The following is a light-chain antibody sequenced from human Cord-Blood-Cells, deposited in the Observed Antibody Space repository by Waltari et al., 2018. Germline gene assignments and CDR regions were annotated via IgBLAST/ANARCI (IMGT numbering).Light chain of an antibody. CDR2: DAS. CDR3: QQRSNWPPIT. CDR1: QSVSSY. Sequence: EIVLTQSPATLSLSPGERATLSCRASQSVSSYLAWYHQKPGQAPRLLIYDASNRATGITARFSGSGSGTDFTLTISSLEPEDFAVYHCQQRSNWPPITFGQGTRLEIK. J-gene: IGKJ5*01. V-gene: IGKV3-11*01.